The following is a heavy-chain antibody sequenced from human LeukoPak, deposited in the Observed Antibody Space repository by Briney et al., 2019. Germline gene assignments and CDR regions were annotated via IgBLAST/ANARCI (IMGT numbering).Heavy chain of an antibody. Sequence: SETLSLTCAVYGGSFSGYYWSWIRQPPGKGLEWIGEIHHSGSTNYNPSLKSRVTLSVDTSKNQFSLKLSSVPAADTAVYYCARVGIAVAGPNWFDPWGQGTLVTVSS. CDR3: ARVGIAVAGPNWFDP. D-gene: IGHD6-19*01. J-gene: IGHJ5*02. CDR2: IHHSGST. V-gene: IGHV4-34*01. CDR1: GGSFSGYY.